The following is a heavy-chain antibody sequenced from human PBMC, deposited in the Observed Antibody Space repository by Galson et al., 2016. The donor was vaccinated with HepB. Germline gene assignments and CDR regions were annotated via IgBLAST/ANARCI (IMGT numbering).Heavy chain of an antibody. CDR3: ARDRDWAFDY. CDR2: IRGGNTNT. V-gene: IGHV3-48*02. Sequence: SLRLSCAASGFTFSTYSMNWVRQAPGKGLEWIAYIRGGNTNTDYAVSVKSRFTISRDAATNSLFLQMNSLRDEDTAIYYCARDRDWAFDYWGQGTLVTVSS. CDR1: GFTFSTYS. D-gene: IGHD2-21*02. J-gene: IGHJ4*02.